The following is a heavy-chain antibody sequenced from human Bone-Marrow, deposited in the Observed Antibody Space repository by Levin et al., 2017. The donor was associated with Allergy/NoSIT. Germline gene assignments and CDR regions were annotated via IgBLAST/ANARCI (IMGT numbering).Heavy chain of an antibody. CDR3: ARDGILGYCSGGSCFRNDAFDI. J-gene: IGHJ3*02. V-gene: IGHV1-69*13. CDR1: GGTFSSYA. Sequence: SVKVSCKASGGTFSSYAISWVRQAPGQGLEWMGGIIPIFGTANYAQKFQGRVTITADESTSTAYMELSSLRSEDTAVYYCARDGILGYCSGGSCFRNDAFDIWGQGTMVTVSS. D-gene: IGHD2-15*01. CDR2: IIPIFGTA.